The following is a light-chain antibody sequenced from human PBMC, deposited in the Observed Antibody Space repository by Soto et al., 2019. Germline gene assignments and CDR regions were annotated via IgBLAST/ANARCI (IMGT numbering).Light chain of an antibody. J-gene: IGKJ4*01. CDR3: QQYGSSPFT. CDR2: GAS. V-gene: IGKV3-20*01. Sequence: EIVLTQSPGTLSLSPGERATLSCRASQSVSRSYLVWYQQKPGQAPRLLIYGASNRATGIPDRYSGSGSGTDFSLTISRLEAEDFAVYYCQQYGSSPFTFGGGTKVEIK. CDR1: QSVSRSY.